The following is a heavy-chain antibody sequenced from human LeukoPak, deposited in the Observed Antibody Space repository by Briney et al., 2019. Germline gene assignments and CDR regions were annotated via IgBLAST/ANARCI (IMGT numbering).Heavy chain of an antibody. Sequence: PGGSLRLSCAASGFTFSSFGMSWVRQAPGKGLEWVSGTSGSGGSTYYADSVQGRFTISRDNSKNTLYLQMNSLRADDTAVYYCAKGVKGWTSFDYWGQGTLVTVSS. D-gene: IGHD2-15*01. CDR2: TSGSGGST. J-gene: IGHJ4*02. CDR3: AKGVKGWTSFDY. CDR1: GFTFSSFG. V-gene: IGHV3-23*01.